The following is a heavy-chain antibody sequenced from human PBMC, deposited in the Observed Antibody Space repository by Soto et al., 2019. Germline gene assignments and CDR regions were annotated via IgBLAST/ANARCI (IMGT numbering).Heavy chain of an antibody. V-gene: IGHV3-23*01. CDR3: AKDPPYYDFWSGYFSAGSENWFDP. D-gene: IGHD3-3*01. J-gene: IGHJ5*02. CDR1: GFTFSSYA. Sequence: PGGSLRLSCAASGFTFSSYAMSWVRQAPGKGLEWVSAISGSGGSTYYADSVKGRFTISRDNSKNTLYLQMNSLRAEDTAVYYCAKDPPYYDFWSGYFSAGSENWFDPWGQGTLVTVSS. CDR2: ISGSGGST.